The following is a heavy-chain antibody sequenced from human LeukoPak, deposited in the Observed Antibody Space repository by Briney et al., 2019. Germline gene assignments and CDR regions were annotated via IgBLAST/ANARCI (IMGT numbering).Heavy chain of an antibody. CDR1: GYTFTGYY. CDR3: ARDRYSGSSQAYGY. CDR2: INPNSGGT. V-gene: IGHV1-2*02. D-gene: IGHD1-26*01. J-gene: IGHJ4*02. Sequence: APVKVSCKASGYTFTGYYMHWVRQAPGQGLEWMGWINPNSGGTNYAQKFQGRVTMTRDMSTSTVYMELSSLRSEDTAVYYCARDRYSGSSQAYGYWGQGTLVTVSS.